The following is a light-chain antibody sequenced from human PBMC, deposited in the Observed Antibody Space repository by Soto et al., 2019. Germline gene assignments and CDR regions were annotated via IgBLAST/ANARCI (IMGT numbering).Light chain of an antibody. Sequence: DIQMTQSPSTLSASVGDRVTITCRASQSIDSRLAWYQQKPGKAPKLVIYDGSTVESGVPSRFSVSGSGTAFTITINSLQPDDFATYYCQQYSTYSWTFGQGTRVEIK. CDR1: QSIDSR. V-gene: IGKV1-5*01. CDR2: DGS. J-gene: IGKJ1*01. CDR3: QQYSTYSWT.